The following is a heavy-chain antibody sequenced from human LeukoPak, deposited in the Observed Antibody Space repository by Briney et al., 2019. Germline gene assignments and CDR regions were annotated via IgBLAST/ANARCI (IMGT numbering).Heavy chain of an antibody. CDR3: GSRLSGKPWVSDY. CDR2: IIPVLDLS. J-gene: IGHJ4*02. Sequence: GASVKVSCKDSGGTFSNYAINWVRQAPGQGLEWMGRIIPVLDLSNYAQTFQGSVRSPADTPTGTPYCVLGSLGSDDAAVFFCGSRLSGKPWVSDYWGQGTLFTDSS. D-gene: IGHD6-13*01. CDR1: GGTFSNYA. V-gene: IGHV1-69*04.